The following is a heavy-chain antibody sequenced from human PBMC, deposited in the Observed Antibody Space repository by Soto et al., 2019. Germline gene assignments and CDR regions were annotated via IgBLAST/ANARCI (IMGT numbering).Heavy chain of an antibody. CDR3: ARQSSGWYNWFDP. J-gene: IGHJ5*02. V-gene: IGHV4-39*01. D-gene: IGHD6-19*01. Sequence: QLQLQESGPGLVKPSETLSLTCSVSGGSISSSSYYWGWIRQPPGKGLEWIGSIYYSGSIYYNPYLKSRFTISVDTSKSQCSLKLSSVTAAETAVYYCARQSSGWYNWFDPWGQGTLVTVSS. CDR1: GGSISSSSYY. CDR2: IYYSGSI.